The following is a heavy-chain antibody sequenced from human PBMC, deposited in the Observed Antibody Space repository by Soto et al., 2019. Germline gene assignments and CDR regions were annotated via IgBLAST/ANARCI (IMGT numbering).Heavy chain of an antibody. CDR1: GGTFSSYA. V-gene: IGHV1-69*13. D-gene: IGHD6-13*01. CDR2: IIPIFGTA. CDR3: ARGVTSGYSSSWYYY. J-gene: IGHJ4*02. Sequence: ASVKVSCKASGGTFSSYAISWVRQAPGQGLEWMGGIIPIFGTANYAQKFQGRVTITADESTSTAYMELSSLRSEDTAVYYCARGVTSGYSSSWYYYWGQGTLVTVSS.